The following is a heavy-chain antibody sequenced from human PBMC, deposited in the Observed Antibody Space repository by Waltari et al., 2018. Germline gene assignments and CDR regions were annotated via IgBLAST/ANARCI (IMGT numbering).Heavy chain of an antibody. CDR2: IRGNSVYI. V-gene: IGHV3-48*01. CDR3: SREFGTIARFGY. Sequence: EVQLVESGGGLGQPGGSLRPPCAATGYTFSDHTIIWVRQAPGTWLDCISSIRGNSVYIYYADSVKGRFTVSRVNAQKSAFLQVNTLVAEDTAVYYWSREFGTIARFGYWGQGTLVAVSS. J-gene: IGHJ4*02. D-gene: IGHD3-10*01. CDR1: GYTFSDHT.